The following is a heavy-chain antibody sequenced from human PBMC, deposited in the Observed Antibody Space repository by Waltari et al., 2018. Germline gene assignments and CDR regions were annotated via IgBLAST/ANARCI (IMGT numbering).Heavy chain of an antibody. CDR3: ARDLGAGTAAGDHYFDY. V-gene: IGHV4-59*01. D-gene: IGHD6-13*01. CDR1: GGSISSYY. J-gene: IGHJ4*02. CDR2: IYYSGST. Sequence: QVQLQESGPGLVKPSETLSLTCTVSGGSISSYYWSWIRQPPGKGLEWIGYIYYSGSTNYNPSLKSRVTISVDTSKNQFSLKLSSVTAADTAVYYCARDLGAGTAAGDHYFDYWGQGTLVTVSS.